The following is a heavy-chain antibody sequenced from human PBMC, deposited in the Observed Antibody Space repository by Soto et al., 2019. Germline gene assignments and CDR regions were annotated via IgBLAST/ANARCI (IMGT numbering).Heavy chain of an antibody. Sequence: QVQLVQSGAEVKKPGSSVKVSCKASGGTFSSYTISWVRQAPGQGLEWMGRIIPILGIANYAQKFQGRVTITADKSTSTAYMELSSLRSEDTAVYYCARKRYCSRTSCYVFDYWGQGTLVTVSS. V-gene: IGHV1-69*02. CDR1: GGTFSSYT. CDR3: ARKRYCSRTSCYVFDY. J-gene: IGHJ4*02. CDR2: IIPILGIA. D-gene: IGHD2-2*01.